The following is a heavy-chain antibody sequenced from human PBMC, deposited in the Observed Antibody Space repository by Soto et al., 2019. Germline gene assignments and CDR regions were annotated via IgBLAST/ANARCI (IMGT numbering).Heavy chain of an antibody. J-gene: IGHJ4*02. CDR3: ARDPREYYDILTGESDYYIDY. D-gene: IGHD3-9*01. CDR1: GCTFSSYW. V-gene: IGHV3-74*01. CDR2: INSDGSST. Sequence: GGSRRLSCAASGCTFSSYWMHWVRQAPGKGLVWVSRINSDGSSTSYADSVKGRFTISRDNAKNTLYLQMNSLRAEDTAVYYCARDPREYYDILTGESDYYIDYWCQGTLLTVSS.